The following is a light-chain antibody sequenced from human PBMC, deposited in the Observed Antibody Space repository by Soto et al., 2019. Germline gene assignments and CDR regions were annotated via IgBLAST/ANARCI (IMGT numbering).Light chain of an antibody. Sequence: DIQMTQSPSSLSASVGDRVTITCRASQNIRSYLNWYQQKPGKAPKFLIYAASSLQSGVPSRFSGSGSGTEFTLTISSLQPEDFATYYCLQHEAYPRTFGQGTKVEIK. V-gene: IGKV1-17*01. CDR3: LQHEAYPRT. CDR2: AAS. CDR1: QNIRSY. J-gene: IGKJ1*01.